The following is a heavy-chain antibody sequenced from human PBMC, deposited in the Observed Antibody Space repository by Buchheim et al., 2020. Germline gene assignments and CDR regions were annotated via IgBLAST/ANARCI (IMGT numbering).Heavy chain of an antibody. J-gene: IGHJ5*02. V-gene: IGHV3-23*01. D-gene: IGHD3-9*01. CDR1: GFTFSSYA. CDR3: AKDPNPIDYDILTGYPRFDP. Sequence: EVQLLESGGGLVQPGGSLRLSCAASGFTFSSYAMSWVRQAPGKGLEWVSAISGSGGSTYYADSVKGRFTIPRDNSKNTLYLQMNSLRAEDTAVYYCAKDPNPIDYDILTGYPRFDPWGQGTL. CDR2: ISGSGGST.